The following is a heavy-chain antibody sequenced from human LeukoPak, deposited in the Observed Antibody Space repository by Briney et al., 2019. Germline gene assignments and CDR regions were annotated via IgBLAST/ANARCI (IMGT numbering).Heavy chain of an antibody. Sequence: SETLSLTCTVSGGSISSGDYYWSWIRQPPGKGLEWIAFIYYSGSTYYNPSLKSRVTISVDTSKNQFSLKLSSVTAADTAVYYCARYYSGSGSYEVWFDPWGQGTLVTVSS. CDR3: ARYYSGSGSYEVWFDP. D-gene: IGHD3-10*01. V-gene: IGHV4-30-4*01. J-gene: IGHJ5*02. CDR1: GGSISSGDYY. CDR2: IYYSGST.